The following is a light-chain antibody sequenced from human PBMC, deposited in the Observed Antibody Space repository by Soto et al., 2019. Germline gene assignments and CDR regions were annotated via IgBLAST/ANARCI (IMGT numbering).Light chain of an antibody. CDR2: DVS. CDR1: SSDVGGYNY. J-gene: IGLJ3*02. V-gene: IGLV2-11*01. Sequence: QSALTQPRSVSGSPGQSVTISCTGTSSDVGGYNYVSWYQQHPGKAPKVMIYDVSKRPSGVPDRFSGSKSGNTASLTISGLQPEDEADYYCCSYTGNYTWVFGGGTKVTVL. CDR3: CSYTGNYTWV.